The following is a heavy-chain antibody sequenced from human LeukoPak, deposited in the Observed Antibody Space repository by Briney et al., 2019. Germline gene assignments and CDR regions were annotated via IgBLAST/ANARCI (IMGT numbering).Heavy chain of an antibody. Sequence: KPSDTLSLTCAVYGGSFSGYYWSWIRQPPGKGLEWIGEINHSGSTNYNPSLKSRVTISVDTSKNQFSLKLSSVTAADTAVYYCARDPHYDSSGYYYDYWGQGTLVTVSS. CDR2: INHSGST. CDR1: GGSFSGYY. D-gene: IGHD3-22*01. V-gene: IGHV4-34*01. CDR3: ARDPHYDSSGYYYDY. J-gene: IGHJ4*02.